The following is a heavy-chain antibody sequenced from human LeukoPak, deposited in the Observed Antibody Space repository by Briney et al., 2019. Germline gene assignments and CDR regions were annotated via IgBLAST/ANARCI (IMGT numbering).Heavy chain of an antibody. V-gene: IGHV3-30*02. CDR3: AKDRSMVRGVSIRFRRSGTMDV. CDR2: IRYDGSNK. J-gene: IGHJ6*03. D-gene: IGHD3-10*01. Sequence: GGSLRLSCAASGFTFSSYGMHWVRQAPGKGLEWVAFIRYDGSNKYYADSVKGRFTISRDNSKNMLYLQMNSLRAEDTAVYYCAKDRSMVRGVSIRFRRSGTMDVWGKGTTVTISS. CDR1: GFTFSSYG.